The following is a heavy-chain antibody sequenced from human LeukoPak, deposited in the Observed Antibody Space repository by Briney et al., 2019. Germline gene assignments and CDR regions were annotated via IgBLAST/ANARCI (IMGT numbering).Heavy chain of an antibody. CDR2: IRYDGSNK. V-gene: IGHV3-30*02. J-gene: IGHJ6*03. D-gene: IGHD5-24*01. CDR1: GFTFSSYG. Sequence: GGTLRLSCAASGFTFSSYGMHWVRQTPAKGLEWVAFIRYDGSNKYYADSVKGRFTISRDNSKNTLYLQMNSLRAEDTAVYYCARDGYNPYYYYYMDVWGKGTTVTVSS. CDR3: ARDGYNPYYYYYMDV.